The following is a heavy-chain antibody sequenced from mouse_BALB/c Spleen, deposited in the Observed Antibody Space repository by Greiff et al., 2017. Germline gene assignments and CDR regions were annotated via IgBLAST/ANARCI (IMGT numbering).Heavy chain of an antibody. Sequence: EVKLVESGGGLVQPGGSRKLSCAASGFTFSSFGMHWVRQAPEKGLEWVAYISSGSSTIYYADTVKGRFTISRDNPKNTLFLQMTSLRSEDTAMYYCARGDGSSDPFDYWGQGTTLTVSS. J-gene: IGHJ2*01. V-gene: IGHV5-17*02. CDR1: GFTFSSFG. CDR2: ISSGSSTI. CDR3: ARGDGSSDPFDY. D-gene: IGHD1-1*01.